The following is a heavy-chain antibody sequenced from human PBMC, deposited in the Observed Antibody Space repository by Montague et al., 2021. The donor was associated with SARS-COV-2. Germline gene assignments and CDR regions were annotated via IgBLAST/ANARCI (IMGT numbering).Heavy chain of an antibody. J-gene: IGHJ4*02. CDR1: GFTFSTYG. D-gene: IGHD3-10*01. Sequence: SLRLSCAASGFTFSTYGMTWVRQAPGKGLEWVSSISASAMRTHYPDSVKGRFTISRDNSKNTLYLQMSSLRAEDTAVNFCLNYHGSGSYGDFWGQGTLVTGSP. CDR3: LNYHGSGSYGDF. CDR2: ISASAMRT. V-gene: IGHV3-23*01.